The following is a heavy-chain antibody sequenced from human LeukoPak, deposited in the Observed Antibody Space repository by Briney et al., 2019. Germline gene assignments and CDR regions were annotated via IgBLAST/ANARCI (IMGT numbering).Heavy chain of an antibody. J-gene: IGHJ4*02. CDR3: ARDRAVAGFRFDY. CDR2: INPSGGIT. Sequence: ASVKVSCKASGYTFTSYYMHWVRQAPGQGLEWMGVINPSGGITGYAQKFQGRVTITRDTSTSTVYMELSSLRFEDTAVYYCARDRAVAGFRFDYWGQGTLVTVSS. D-gene: IGHD6-19*01. V-gene: IGHV1-46*01. CDR1: GYTFTSYY.